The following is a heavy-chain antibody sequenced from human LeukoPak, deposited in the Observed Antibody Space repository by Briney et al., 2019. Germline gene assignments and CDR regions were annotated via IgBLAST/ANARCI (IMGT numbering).Heavy chain of an antibody. V-gene: IGHV3-33*01. D-gene: IGHD6-13*01. J-gene: IGHJ4*02. CDR3: ARGEDIAAAGTSH. Sequence: GGSLRLSCAASGFTLSSYGMHWVRQAPGKGLEWVAVIWYDGSNKYYADSVKGRFTISRDNSKNTLYLQMNSLRAEDTAVYYCARGEDIAAAGTSHWGKETLVTVSS. CDR1: GFTLSSYG. CDR2: IWYDGSNK.